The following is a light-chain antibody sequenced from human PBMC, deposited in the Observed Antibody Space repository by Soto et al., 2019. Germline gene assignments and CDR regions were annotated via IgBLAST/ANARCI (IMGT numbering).Light chain of an antibody. J-gene: IGKJ2*01. CDR3: QQYNTYSYT. V-gene: IGKV1-5*01. Sequence: DIQMTQSPSALSASVGDRVTITCRASQSISSWLAWYQQKPGKAPKLLMYDASSLESRVPSRFSGSGSGTEFTLTISGLQPDDFATYYCQQYNTYSYTFGQGTKLEIK. CDR1: QSISSW. CDR2: DAS.